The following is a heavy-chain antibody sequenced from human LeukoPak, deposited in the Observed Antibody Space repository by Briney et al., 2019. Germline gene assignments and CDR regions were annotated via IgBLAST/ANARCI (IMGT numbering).Heavy chain of an antibody. CDR2: INRSGST. CDR1: GGSFSGYY. Sequence: SETLSLTCAVYGGSFSGYYWSWIRQPPGKGLEWIGEINRSGSTNYNPSLKSRVTISVDTSKNQFSLKLSSVTAADTAVYYCARVRPTGRGVFDPWGQGTLVTVSS. CDR3: ARVRPTGRGVFDP. D-gene: IGHD3-16*01. J-gene: IGHJ5*02. V-gene: IGHV4-34*01.